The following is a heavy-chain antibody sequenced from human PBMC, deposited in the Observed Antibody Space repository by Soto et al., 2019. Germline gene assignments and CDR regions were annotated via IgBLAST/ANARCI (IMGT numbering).Heavy chain of an antibody. J-gene: IGHJ4*02. D-gene: IGHD3-16*01. CDR2: INAGNGNT. CDR1: GYTFTSYA. V-gene: IGHV1-3*01. CDR3: ASYDLFKCYVFAD. Sequence: ASVKVSCKASGYTFTSYAMHWVRQAPGQRLEWMGWINAGNGNTKYSQKFQGRVTITRDTSASTAYMELSSLRSEDTAVYYCASYDLFKCYVFADWGEGTRVSDS.